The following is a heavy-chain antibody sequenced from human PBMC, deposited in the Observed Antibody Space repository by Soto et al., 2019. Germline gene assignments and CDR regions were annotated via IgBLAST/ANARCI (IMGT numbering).Heavy chain of an antibody. D-gene: IGHD3-9*01. J-gene: IGHJ6*02. CDR3: ARQDDISNAYYYYGMDV. CDR2: ISYDGSNK. V-gene: IGHV3-30-3*01. Sequence: QVQLVESGGGVVQPGRSLRLSCAASGFTFSAYAIHWVRQAPGKGLEWVAVISYDGSNKYYAVSVKGRFTISRDNAQNTLYLQMNSLTAENTAVYYCARQDDISNAYYYYGMDVWGQGTTVTVSS. CDR1: GFTFSAYA.